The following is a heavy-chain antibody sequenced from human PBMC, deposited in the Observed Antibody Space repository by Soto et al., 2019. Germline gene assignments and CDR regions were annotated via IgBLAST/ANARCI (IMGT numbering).Heavy chain of an antibody. CDR1: GGTFSSYA. D-gene: IGHD4-17*01. CDR3: AREEISGDYVFDY. Sequence: SVKVSCKASGGTFSSYAISWVRQAPGQGLEWMGGIIPIVGTANYAQKFQGRVTITVDESTSTAYMELSSLRSEDTAVYYCAREEISGDYVFDYWGQGTLVTVSS. CDR2: IIPIVGTA. V-gene: IGHV1-69*13. J-gene: IGHJ4*02.